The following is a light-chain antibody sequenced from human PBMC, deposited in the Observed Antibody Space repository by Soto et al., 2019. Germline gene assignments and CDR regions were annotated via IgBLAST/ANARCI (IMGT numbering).Light chain of an antibody. CDR3: GMWDISRNVWV. Sequence: QSVLTQPPSVSAAPGQKVTISCSGRNSNIGDNYFSWYQHVPGTAPKVLIYEDNMRPSGIPDRFSASKSGTLAALDITGLQTGDEADYYCGMWDISRNVWVFGGGTKLTVL. V-gene: IGLV1-51*02. CDR1: NSNIGDNY. CDR2: EDN. J-gene: IGLJ3*02.